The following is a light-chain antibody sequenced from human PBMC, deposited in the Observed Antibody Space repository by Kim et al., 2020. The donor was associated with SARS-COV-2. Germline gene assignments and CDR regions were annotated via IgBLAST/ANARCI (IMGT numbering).Light chain of an antibody. Sequence: DIQMTQSPSTLSASVGDRVTITCRASQTINSWLAWYQQKPGKAPKLLIYTASSLESGVPSRFSGSGSGTEFTLTISSLQPDDFATYYCQQYINYPLTFGGGTKLEI. CDR3: QQYINYPLT. CDR2: TAS. CDR1: QTINSW. J-gene: IGKJ4*01. V-gene: IGKV1-5*03.